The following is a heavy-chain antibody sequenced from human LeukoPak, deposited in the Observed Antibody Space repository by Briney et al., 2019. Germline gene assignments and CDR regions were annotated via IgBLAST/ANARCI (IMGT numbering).Heavy chain of an antibody. J-gene: IGHJ5*02. V-gene: IGHV4-30-2*01. CDR3: PGAETARLWWFDP. D-gene: IGHD6-6*01. Sequence: SETLSVTCAVSGGSISSGGYYGSWIRQPPGRGLEWIGYIYHSASTYYNPSLKSRLTISVKRSKNQFSLKWNSVTAAARARYYCPGAETARLWWFDPWGQGTLVTVSS. CDR1: GGSISSGGYY. CDR2: IYHSAST.